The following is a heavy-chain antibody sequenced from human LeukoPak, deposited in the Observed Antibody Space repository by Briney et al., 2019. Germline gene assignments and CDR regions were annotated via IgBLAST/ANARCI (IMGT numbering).Heavy chain of an antibody. Sequence: GGSLRLSCAASGFTFSSYAMSWVRQAPGKGLEWVSAISGSGGSTYYADSVKGRFTISRDSSKNTLYLQMNSLRAEDTAVYYCAKDPVTKNYYDSSGYYSTRNWFDPWGQGTLVTVSS. CDR3: AKDPVTKNYYDSSGYYSTRNWFDP. D-gene: IGHD3-22*01. V-gene: IGHV3-23*01. J-gene: IGHJ5*02. CDR1: GFTFSSYA. CDR2: ISGSGGST.